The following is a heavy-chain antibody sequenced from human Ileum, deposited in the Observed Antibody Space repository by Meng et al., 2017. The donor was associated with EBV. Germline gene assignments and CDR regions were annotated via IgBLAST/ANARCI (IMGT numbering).Heavy chain of an antibody. CDR3: ASSDYYRSDH. Sequence: QVQLQESGPGLVKPSGXLSLTCAVSGGSISRSDWWSWVRQPPGKGLEWIGETSHSGSTNYSPSLKGRVTISLDKSKNQLSLKLNSVTAADTAVYYCASSDYYRSDHWGQGTLVTVSS. CDR2: TSHSGST. J-gene: IGHJ4*02. V-gene: IGHV4-4*02. D-gene: IGHD3-22*01. CDR1: GGSISRSDW.